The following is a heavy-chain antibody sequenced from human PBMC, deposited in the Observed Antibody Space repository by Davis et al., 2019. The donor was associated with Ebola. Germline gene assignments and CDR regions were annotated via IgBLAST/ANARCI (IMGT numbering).Heavy chain of an antibody. V-gene: IGHV3-23*01. CDR2: ITGSADLT. D-gene: IGHD2-8*01. Sequence: GESLKISCAASGFIFSNYAMSWVRQAPGKGLEWVSTITGSADLTHYADSVKGRFTVSRDNPKNTPYLQMYSLRAEDTAVYYCAKGMSRSAYYAMDVWGQGTTVTVSS. CDR3: AKGMSRSAYYAMDV. J-gene: IGHJ6*02. CDR1: GFIFSNYA.